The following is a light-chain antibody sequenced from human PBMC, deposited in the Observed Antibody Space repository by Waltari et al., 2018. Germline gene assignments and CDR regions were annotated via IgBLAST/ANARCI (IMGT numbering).Light chain of an antibody. CDR1: QGLSNF. J-gene: IGKJ4*01. CDR2: GAS. Sequence: DIQMTQSPSSLSAFVGDRVTFTCRASQGLSNFLAWFQQKPGKAPKSLIYGASTLQSGVPSRFSGNGSGTDFTLTITSLQPEDFATYYCQHYHSYPYTFGGGTKVEIK. CDR3: QHYHSYPYT. V-gene: IGKV1-16*01.